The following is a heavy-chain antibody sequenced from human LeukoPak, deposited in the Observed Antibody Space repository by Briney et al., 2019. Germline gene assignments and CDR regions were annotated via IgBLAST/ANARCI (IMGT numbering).Heavy chain of an antibody. V-gene: IGHV3-30-3*01. CDR1: GFTFSNYA. Sequence: GRSLRLSCAASGFTFSNYAMHWVRQDPGKGLEWVAFISHDRSNNCHADSVKGRFTISRDNSKNTLYLQMNSLTDDDTALYYGWTDLGGSYMSDYWGQGTLVTVSS. CDR2: ISHDRSNN. CDR3: WTDLGGSYMSDY. J-gene: IGHJ4*02. D-gene: IGHD3-10*01.